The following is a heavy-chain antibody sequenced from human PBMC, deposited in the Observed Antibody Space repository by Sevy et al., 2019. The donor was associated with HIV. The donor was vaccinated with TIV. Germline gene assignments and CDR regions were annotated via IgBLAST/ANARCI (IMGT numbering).Heavy chain of an antibody. D-gene: IGHD3-16*01. CDR2: ISSNSDYI. V-gene: IGHV3-21*01. Sequence: GGSLRLSCAASGFTFSSYRMTWVRQAPGKGLEWVSCISSNSDYINYADSVKGRFTISSDNAKNLLYLQMDSVRAEDTAVYYCARAVMEMSTWRSDYWGQGTLVTVSS. CDR3: ARAVMEMSTWRSDY. J-gene: IGHJ4*02. CDR1: GFTFSSYR.